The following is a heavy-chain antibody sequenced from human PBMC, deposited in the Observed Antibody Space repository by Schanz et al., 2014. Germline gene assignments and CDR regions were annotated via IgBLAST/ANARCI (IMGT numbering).Heavy chain of an antibody. Sequence: QLQLVQSGAEVKKPGTSVKVSCKTSGYTFSNDDINWVRQAPGQGLEWMGRIIPILGIANYAQKFQGRVTITADKSTSTAYMELSSLRYEDTALYYCARGTMPGTFDIWGQGTMVTVSS. CDR3: ARGTMPGTFDI. CDR2: IIPILGIA. CDR1: GYTFSNDD. D-gene: IGHD2-2*01. J-gene: IGHJ3*02. V-gene: IGHV1-69*02.